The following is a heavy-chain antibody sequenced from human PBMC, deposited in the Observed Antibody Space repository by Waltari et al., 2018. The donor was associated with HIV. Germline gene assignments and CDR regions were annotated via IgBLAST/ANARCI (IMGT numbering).Heavy chain of an antibody. CDR2: ISSRSSYI. Sequence: EVHLVESGGGLVKPGGSMRLSCAASGFGFSAYTMTWVGQAPGKGLEWVSSISSRSSYINYPDSVKGRFTLSRDNAKNSLSLQMNSLRAEDTAVYYCARGRFLEWLLYNGGGFDYWGQGTLVTVSS. CDR1: GFGFSAYT. J-gene: IGHJ4*02. D-gene: IGHD3-3*01. CDR3: ARGRFLEWLLYNGGGFDY. V-gene: IGHV3-21*01.